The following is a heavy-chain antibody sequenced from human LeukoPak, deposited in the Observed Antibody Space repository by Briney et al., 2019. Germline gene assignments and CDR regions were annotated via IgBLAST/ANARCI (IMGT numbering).Heavy chain of an antibody. D-gene: IGHD2-21*02. Sequence: GASVKVSCKASGGTFSSYAISWVRQAPGQGLEWMGGIIPIFGTANYAQKFQGRVTITADESTSTAYMELSSLRSEDTAVYYCARDGELAYCGGDCYRYFDYWGQEPWSPSPQ. CDR1: GGTFSSYA. CDR2: IIPIFGTA. V-gene: IGHV1-69*13. CDR3: ARDGELAYCGGDCYRYFDY. J-gene: IGHJ4*01.